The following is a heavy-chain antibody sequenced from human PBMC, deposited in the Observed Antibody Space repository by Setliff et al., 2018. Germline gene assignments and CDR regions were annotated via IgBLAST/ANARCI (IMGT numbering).Heavy chain of an antibody. CDR2: IYPGDSHT. CDR1: GYSFSNFW. J-gene: IGHJ4*02. Sequence: GESLTISCKGSGYSFSNFWIGWVRQMPGKGLEWMGIIYPGDSHTRYSPSFQGQVTMSADKSINTAYLQWSNLKASDTAIYYCARSLVGATYSGYFDYWGQGALVT. V-gene: IGHV5-51*01. CDR3: ARSLVGATYSGYFDY. D-gene: IGHD1-26*01.